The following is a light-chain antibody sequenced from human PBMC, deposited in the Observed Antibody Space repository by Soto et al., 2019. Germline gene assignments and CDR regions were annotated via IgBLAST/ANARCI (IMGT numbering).Light chain of an antibody. J-gene: IGKJ4*01. CDR3: QQYGSPFT. CDR2: GAS. Sequence: EIVLTQSPGTLSLSPGERATLSCRASQSVSSSYLAWYQQKPGQAPRLLIYGASSRATGIPDRFSGSGSGTDFTLTISRLEPEDFAVYYFQQYGSPFTFGGGTKVEIK. CDR1: QSVSSSY. V-gene: IGKV3-20*01.